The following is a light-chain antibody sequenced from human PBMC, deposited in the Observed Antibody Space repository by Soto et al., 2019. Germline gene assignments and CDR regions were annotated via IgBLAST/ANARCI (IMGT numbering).Light chain of an antibody. CDR1: SSDVGGYNY. CDR3: SSYAGSNNWV. V-gene: IGLV2-8*01. Sequence: QSVLTQPPSASGSPGQSVTISCTGXSSDVGGYNYVSWYQQHPGKAPKLMIYEVSKRPSGVPDRFSGSKSGNTASLTVSGLQAEDEADYYCSSYAGSNNWVFGGGTKVTVL. CDR2: EVS. J-gene: IGLJ3*02.